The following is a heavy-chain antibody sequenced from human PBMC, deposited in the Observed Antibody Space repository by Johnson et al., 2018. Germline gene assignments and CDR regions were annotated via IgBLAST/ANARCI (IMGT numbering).Heavy chain of an antibody. CDR3: ASRALVSATYNLYYYYMDV. D-gene: IGHD2-15*01. CDR2: IKQDGSEK. CDR1: GFTFSSYW. V-gene: IGHV3-7*01. Sequence: EVQLVQSGGGVVQPGRSLRLSCAASGFTFSSYWMSWVRQAPGKGLEWVANIKQDGSEKNYVDSVKGRFTISRDNAKNSLYLQMNSLRAEDTAVYYCASRALVSATYNLYYYYMDVWGKGTTVTVSS. J-gene: IGHJ6*03.